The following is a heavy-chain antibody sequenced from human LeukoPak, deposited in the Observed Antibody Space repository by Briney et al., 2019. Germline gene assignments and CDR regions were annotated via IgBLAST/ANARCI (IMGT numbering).Heavy chain of an antibody. D-gene: IGHD5-18*01. J-gene: IGHJ4*02. Sequence: GESLKISCKGSGFSFTSYWISWVRQMPGKGLEWMGRIDPSDSYTNYSPSFQGHVTISADKSISTAYLQWSSLKASDTAMYYCARTAMVPWDYWGQGTLVTVSS. CDR3: ARTAMVPWDY. CDR2: IDPSDSYT. CDR1: GFSFTSYW. V-gene: IGHV5-10-1*01.